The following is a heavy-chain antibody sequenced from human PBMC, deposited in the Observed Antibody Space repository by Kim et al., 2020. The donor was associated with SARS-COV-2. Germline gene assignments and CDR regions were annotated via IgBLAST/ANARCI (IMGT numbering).Heavy chain of an antibody. CDR2: IGTAGDT. CDR3: ARCRRYSSGWTDWYFDL. Sequence: GGSLRLSCAASGFTFSSYDMHWVRQATGKGLEWVSAIGTAGDTYYPGSVKGRFTISRENANNSLYLQMYSLRAGDTAVYYCARCRRYSSGWTDWYFDLWGRGTLVTVSS. CDR1: GFTFSSYD. J-gene: IGHJ2*01. D-gene: IGHD6-19*01. V-gene: IGHV3-13*01.